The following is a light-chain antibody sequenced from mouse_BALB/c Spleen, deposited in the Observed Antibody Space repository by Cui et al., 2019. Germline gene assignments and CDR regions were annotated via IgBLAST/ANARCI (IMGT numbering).Light chain of an antibody. CDR2: YAS. V-gene: IGKV6-14*01. CDR1: QNVRTA. Sequence: DIVMTQSQKFMSTSVGDRVSITCKASQNVRTAVAWYQQKPGQSPKALIYYASNRHTGVPDRFTGSGSGTDFTLTISNVQSEDLADDFCLQHWNYPLTFGAGTKLELK. J-gene: IGKJ5*01. CDR3: LQHWNYPLT.